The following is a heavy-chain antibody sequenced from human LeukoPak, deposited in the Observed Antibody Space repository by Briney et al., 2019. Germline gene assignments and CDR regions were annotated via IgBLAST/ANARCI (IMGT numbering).Heavy chain of an antibody. CDR1: GGSISSGGYS. D-gene: IGHD4-11*01. CDR3: ARGEGLKSTFDY. V-gene: IGHV4-30-2*01. J-gene: IGHJ4*02. Sequence: SETLSLTCAVSGGSISSGGYSWSWIRQPPGKGLEWIGYIYHSGSTYYNPSLKSRVIISIDRSKNQFSLKLSSVTAADTAVYYCARGEGLKSTFDYWGQGTLVTVSS. CDR2: IYHSGST.